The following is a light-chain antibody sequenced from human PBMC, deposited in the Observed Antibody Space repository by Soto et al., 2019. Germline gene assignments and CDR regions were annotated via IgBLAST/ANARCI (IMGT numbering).Light chain of an antibody. CDR1: SSIIGAGYD. V-gene: IGLV1-40*01. CDR3: QTYDSSLSDSVV. J-gene: IGLJ2*01. Sequence: QSVLTQPPSVSGAPGQRVTISCTGSSSIIGAGYDVHWYQQLPGTAPKLLIYGNSNRPSGVPDRFSGSKSGTSASLAITGLRAEGEADYYCQTYDSSLSDSVVFGGGTKVTVL. CDR2: GNS.